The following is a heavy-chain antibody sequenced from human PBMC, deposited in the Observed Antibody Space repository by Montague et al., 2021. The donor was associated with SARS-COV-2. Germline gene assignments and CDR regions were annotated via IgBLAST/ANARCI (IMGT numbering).Heavy chain of an antibody. CDR2: IHHGGST. CDR1: GGSFSTYS. D-gene: IGHD3-10*01. J-gene: IGHJ6*03. CDR3: ARLGDGVVPSPILGVGPYYSYYYMDV. Sequence: ETLSLTCAVHGGSFSTYSWNWIRQPPGKGLEWIGEIHHGGSTHYNPSLKSRVTISADASKNQFSLKLTSVAAADTSVYYCARLGDGVVPSPILGVGPYYSYYYMDVWGKGTTVTVSS. V-gene: IGHV4-34*01.